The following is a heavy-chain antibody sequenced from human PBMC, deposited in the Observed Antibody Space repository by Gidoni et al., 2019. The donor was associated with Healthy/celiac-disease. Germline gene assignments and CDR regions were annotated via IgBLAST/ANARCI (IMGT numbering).Heavy chain of an antibody. Sequence: QVQLQQWGAGLLKPSETLSLTVAVYGGSFSGYYWSWIRQPPGTGLEWIGEINHRGSTNYNPSLKSRVTISVDTSKNQFSLKLSFVTAADTAVYYCARGPYSSGWFDYWGQGTLVTVSS. CDR3: ARGPYSSGWFDY. V-gene: IGHV4-34*01. D-gene: IGHD6-19*01. J-gene: IGHJ4*02. CDR1: GGSFSGYY. CDR2: INHRGST.